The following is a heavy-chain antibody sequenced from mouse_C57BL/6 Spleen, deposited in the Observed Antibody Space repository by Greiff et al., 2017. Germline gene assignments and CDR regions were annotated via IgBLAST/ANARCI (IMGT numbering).Heavy chain of an antibody. CDR2: ILPGSGST. V-gene: IGHV1-9*01. J-gene: IGHJ2*01. D-gene: IGHD6-1*01. CDR1: GYTFTGYW. Sequence: QVQLQQSGAELMKPGASVKLSCKATGYTFTGYWMDWVKQRPGHGLEWIGEILPGSGSTNYTEKFKGQATLTADTSSNTAFMQLSRLATDDSASYFWARSLLFLSGPFFDYWGQGTTLTVSS. CDR3: ARSLLFLSGPFFDY.